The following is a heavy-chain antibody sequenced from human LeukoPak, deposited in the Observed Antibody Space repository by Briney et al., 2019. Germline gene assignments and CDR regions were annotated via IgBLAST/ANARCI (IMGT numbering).Heavy chain of an antibody. CDR3: ARHGNYGYYYYYYMDV. CDR1: GGSISSYY. J-gene: IGHJ6*03. Sequence: PSETLSLTCTVSGGSISSYYWSWIRQPPGKGLEWIGYIYTSGSTNYNPSLKGRVTISVDTSKNQFSLKLSSVTAADTAVYYCARHGNYGYYYYYYMDVWGKGTTVTVSS. D-gene: IGHD4-11*01. CDR2: IYTSGST. V-gene: IGHV4-4*09.